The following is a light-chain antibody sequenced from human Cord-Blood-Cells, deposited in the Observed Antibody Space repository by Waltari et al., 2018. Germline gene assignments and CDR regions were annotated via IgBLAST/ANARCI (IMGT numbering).Light chain of an antibody. V-gene: IGKV3-20*01. Sequence: EIVLPQSPGTLSLSPGERATLPCRASQSVSSSDLAWYQQKPGQAPRLLTYGASSRATGIPDRFRGSGSGTDFTLTISRLEPEDVAVYYCQQYGSSPTFGQGTKVEIK. CDR1: QSVSSSD. CDR2: GAS. CDR3: QQYGSSPT. J-gene: IGKJ1*01.